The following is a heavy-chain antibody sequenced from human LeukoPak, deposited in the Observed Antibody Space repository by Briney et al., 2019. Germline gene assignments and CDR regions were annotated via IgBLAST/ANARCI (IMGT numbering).Heavy chain of an antibody. CDR1: GFTFSSYS. Sequence: GGSLRLSCAASGFTFSSYSMNWVRQAPGKGLECVSSISSSSSYIYYADSVRGRFTISRDNANNSLYLNVNSLRAEDTSVFYCARGINSSSAFDIWGKGTMVTVSS. J-gene: IGHJ3*02. V-gene: IGHV3-21*01. CDR2: ISSSSSYI. CDR3: ARGINSSSAFDI. D-gene: IGHD5-18*01.